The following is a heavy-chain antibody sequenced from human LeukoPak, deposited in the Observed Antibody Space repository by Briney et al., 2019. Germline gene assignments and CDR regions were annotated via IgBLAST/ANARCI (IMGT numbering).Heavy chain of an antibody. CDR1: GGSFSGYY. V-gene: IGHV4-34*01. CDR3: ARCLYGSGSPYGMDV. J-gene: IGHJ6*02. Sequence: SETLSLTCAVYGGSFSGYYWSWIRQPPGKGLEWIGEIYHSGSTNYNPSLKSRVTISVDKSKNQFSLKLSSVTAADTAVYYCARCLYGSGSPYGMDVWGQGTTVTVSS. CDR2: IYHSGST. D-gene: IGHD3-10*01.